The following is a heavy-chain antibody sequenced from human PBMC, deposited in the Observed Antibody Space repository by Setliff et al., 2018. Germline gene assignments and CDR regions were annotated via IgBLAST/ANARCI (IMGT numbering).Heavy chain of an antibody. D-gene: IGHD2-2*01. V-gene: IGHV4-34*01. J-gene: IGHJ6*03. CDR1: GGSFSGYY. CDR3: ARKSRNIVVVPAAVIYYYYYYMDV. Sequence: SETLSLTCAVYGGSFSGYYWSWIRQPPWKGLEWIGEINHSGSTNYNPSLKSRVTISVDTSKNQFSLKLSSVTAADTAVYYCARKSRNIVVVPAAVIYYYYYYMDVWGKGTTVTVSS. CDR2: INHSGST.